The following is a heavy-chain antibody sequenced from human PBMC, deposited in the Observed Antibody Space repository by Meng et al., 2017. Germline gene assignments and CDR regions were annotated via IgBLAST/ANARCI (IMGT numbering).Heavy chain of an antibody. J-gene: IGHJ4*01. CDR3: TRPISNNGYSSGWYFDY. Sequence: SLKISCTASVFTFGDYAMSWFRPAPGQGLECVGFIRNKAYGGTTEYAASVKGRFTISRDDSKSIAYLQMNSLKTEDTAGYYCTRPISNNGYSSGWYFDYWGQGTTVTVSS. CDR1: VFTFGDYA. V-gene: IGHV3-49*03. D-gene: IGHD6-19*01. CDR2: IRNKAYGGTT.